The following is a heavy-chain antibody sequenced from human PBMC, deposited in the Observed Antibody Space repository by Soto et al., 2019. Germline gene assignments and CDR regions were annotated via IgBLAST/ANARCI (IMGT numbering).Heavy chain of an antibody. CDR1: GYTFTGYY. CDR3: ARGDYYYYYGMDV. Sequence: RASVKVSCKASGYTFTGYYMHWVRQAPGQGLEWMGWINPNSGGTNYAQKFQGRVTMTRDTSISTAYMELSRLRSDDTAVYYCARGDYYYYYGMDVWGQGTTVTVSS. V-gene: IGHV1-2*02. CDR2: INPNSGGT. J-gene: IGHJ6*02.